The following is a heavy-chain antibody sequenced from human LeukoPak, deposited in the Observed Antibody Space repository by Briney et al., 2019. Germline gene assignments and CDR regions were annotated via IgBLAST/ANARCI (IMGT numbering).Heavy chain of an antibody. CDR1: GFTVSSNY. D-gene: IGHD3-10*01. Sequence: GGSLRLSCAASGFTVSSNYMSWVRQAPGKGLEWVSVIYSGGSTYYADYVKGRFTISRDNSKNTLYLQMNSLRAEDTAVYYCARGNYYVSGSYGPVYYWGQRTLVTVSS. V-gene: IGHV3-66*01. CDR3: ARGNYYVSGSYGPVYY. J-gene: IGHJ4*02. CDR2: IYSGGST.